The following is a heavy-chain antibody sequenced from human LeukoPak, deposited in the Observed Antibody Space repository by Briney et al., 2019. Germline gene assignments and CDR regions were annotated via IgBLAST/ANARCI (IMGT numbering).Heavy chain of an antibody. D-gene: IGHD2-21*01. Sequence: PSETLSLTCTVSGGSISSYYWSWIRQPPGKGLEWIGYIYYSGSTNYNPSLKSRVTISVDTSKNQFSLKLSSVTAADTAVYYCARQRGRMWWFDPWGQGTLVTVSS. CDR2: IYYSGST. J-gene: IGHJ5*02. CDR3: ARQRGRMWWFDP. CDR1: GGSISSYY. V-gene: IGHV4-59*08.